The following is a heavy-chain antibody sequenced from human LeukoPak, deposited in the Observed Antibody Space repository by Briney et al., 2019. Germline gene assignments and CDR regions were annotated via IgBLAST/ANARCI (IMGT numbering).Heavy chain of an antibody. CDR3: AKGPLRGTAAAIDY. V-gene: IGHV3-30*18. J-gene: IGHJ4*02. D-gene: IGHD2-2*01. CDR2: ISYDGRNK. CDR1: GFTLSNVW. Sequence: PGGSLRLSCATSGFTLSNVWMSWVRQAPGKGLEWVAVISYDGRNKHYPDSVKGRFTISRDISTDTLWLQMDSLRTEDTAVYYCAKGPLRGTAAAIDYWGQGTLVTVSS.